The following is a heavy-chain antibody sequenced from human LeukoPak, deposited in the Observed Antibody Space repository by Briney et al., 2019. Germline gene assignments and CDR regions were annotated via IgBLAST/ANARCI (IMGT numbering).Heavy chain of an antibody. CDR3: VRIYCTSTSCYGDSYYGMDV. V-gene: IGHV4-39*01. J-gene: IGHJ6*02. CDR2: ISYSGST. D-gene: IGHD2-2*01. CDR1: GGSISSSSHS. Sequence: SETLSLTCTVSGGSISSSSHSWGWIRQPPGRGLEWISSISYSGSTYYNPSLKTRVTMSVDTSENQLSLKLSSVTAADSTVYYCVRIYCTSTSCYGDSYYGMDVWGQGTTVTV.